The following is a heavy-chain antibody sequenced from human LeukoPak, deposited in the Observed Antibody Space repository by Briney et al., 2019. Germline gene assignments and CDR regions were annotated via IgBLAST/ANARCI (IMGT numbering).Heavy chain of an antibody. Sequence: SVKVSCKASGGTFTSYAISWVRQAPGQGLEWMGRIIPIPGITNYAQKFQGRVAITTDKTTSTAYMELSSLRSEATAVYYVARVGANCSSTSCSNWFDPWGPGTLVTVSS. CDR1: GGTFTSYA. D-gene: IGHD2-2*01. CDR2: IIPIPGIT. V-gene: IGHV1-69*04. J-gene: IGHJ5*02. CDR3: ARVGANCSSTSCSNWFDP.